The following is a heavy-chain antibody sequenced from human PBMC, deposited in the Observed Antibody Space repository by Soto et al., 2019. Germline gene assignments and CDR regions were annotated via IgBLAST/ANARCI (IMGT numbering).Heavy chain of an antibody. V-gene: IGHV3-7*01. Sequence: EVQMVASGGGLVQPGGSLRISCAASGFTFSSYWMYWVRQAPGKGLEWVANIKGDGSEKNYVDSVKGRFNISRDNAKNSLYLQMNSLRVEDKAVYYCASSLIRGQGTLVTVSS. CDR3: ASSLI. J-gene: IGHJ4*02. CDR1: GFTFSSYW. CDR2: IKGDGSEK.